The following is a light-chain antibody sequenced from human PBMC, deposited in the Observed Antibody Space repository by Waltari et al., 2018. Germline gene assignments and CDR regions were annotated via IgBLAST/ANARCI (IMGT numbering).Light chain of an antibody. Sequence: DIVMTQSPESLPVSLGERATISCKSSQSVLYSSRNKNYLAWYQQKPGQPPELLIYWASTRESGVPDRFIGSGSGTDFTLTITSLQAEDVAVYYCQQYYSIPYTFGQGTKLEIK. J-gene: IGKJ2*01. CDR3: QQYYSIPYT. CDR1: QSVLYSSRNKNY. V-gene: IGKV4-1*01. CDR2: WAS.